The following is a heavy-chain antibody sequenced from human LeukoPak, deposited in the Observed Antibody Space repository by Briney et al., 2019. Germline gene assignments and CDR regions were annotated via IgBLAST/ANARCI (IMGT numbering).Heavy chain of an antibody. J-gene: IGHJ4*02. D-gene: IGHD5-18*01. CDR1: GFTLTTYA. CDR3: ARDKTRGLGYSYSKSGNYFDY. CDR2: LSSGGTT. Sequence: GGSLRLSCAVSGFTLTTYAMSWVRQAPGKGLEWVSALSSGGTTWYADSVKGRFTISRDTSTSTLFLQMNSLRAEDTAVYSCARDKTRGLGYSYSKSGNYFDYWGQGTLVTVSS. V-gene: IGHV3-23*01.